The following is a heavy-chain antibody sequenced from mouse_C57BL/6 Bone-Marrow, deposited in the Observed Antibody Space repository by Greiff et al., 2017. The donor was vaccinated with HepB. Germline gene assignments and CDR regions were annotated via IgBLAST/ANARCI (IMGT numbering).Heavy chain of an antibody. V-gene: IGHV1-61*01. CDR1: GYTFISYW. Sequence: QVQLQQPGAELVRPGSSVKLSCKASGYTFISYWMDWVKQRPGQGLEWIGNIYPSDSETHYNQKFKDKATLTVDKSSSTAYMQLSSLTSEDSAVYYCARSDGSSHFDYWGQGTTLTVSS. CDR3: ARSDGSSHFDY. CDR2: IYPSDSET. J-gene: IGHJ2*01. D-gene: IGHD1-1*01.